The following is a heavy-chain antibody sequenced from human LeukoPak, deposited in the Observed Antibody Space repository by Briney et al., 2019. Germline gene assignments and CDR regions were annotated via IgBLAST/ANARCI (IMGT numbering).Heavy chain of an antibody. J-gene: IGHJ6*03. CDR2: IYSGGST. CDR1: GFTVSSNY. CDR3: AREHTVVTTRNDYYYYMAV. Sequence: GGSLRLSCAASGFTVSSNYMSWVRQAPGKGLEWVSVIYSGGSTYYADSVKGRFTISRDNSKNPLYLQMNSLRAEDTAVYYCAREHTVVTTRNDYYYYMAVWGKGTTVTVSS. V-gene: IGHV3-53*01. D-gene: IGHD4-23*01.